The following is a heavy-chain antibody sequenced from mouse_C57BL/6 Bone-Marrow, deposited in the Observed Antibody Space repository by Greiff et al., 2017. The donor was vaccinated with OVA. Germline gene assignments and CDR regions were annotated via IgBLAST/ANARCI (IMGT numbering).Heavy chain of an antibody. CDR2: INPSNGGT. CDR1: GYTFTSYW. V-gene: IGHV1-53*01. J-gene: IGHJ2*01. CDR3: ARDGVLRYYFDY. Sequence: QVQLQQPGTELVKPGASVKLSCTASGYTFTSYWMHWVKQRPGQGLEWIGNINPSNGGTNYNEKFKSKATLTVDKSSSTAYMQLSSLTSEDSTVYYGARDGVLRYYFDYWGQGTTLTVSS. D-gene: IGHD1-1*01.